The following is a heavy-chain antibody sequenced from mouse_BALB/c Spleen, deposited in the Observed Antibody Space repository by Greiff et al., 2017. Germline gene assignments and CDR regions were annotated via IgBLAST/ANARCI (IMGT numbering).Heavy chain of an antibody. J-gene: IGHJ4*01. V-gene: IGHV1S127*01. Sequence: VQLQQPGAELVKPGASVKMSCKASGYTFTSYWMHWVKQRPGQGLEWIGVIDPSDSYTSYNQKFKGKATLTVDTSSSTAYMQLSSLTSEDSAVYYCTRGLRAMDYWGQGTSVTVSS. D-gene: IGHD6-5*01. CDR1: GYTFTSYW. CDR2: IDPSDSYT. CDR3: TRGLRAMDY.